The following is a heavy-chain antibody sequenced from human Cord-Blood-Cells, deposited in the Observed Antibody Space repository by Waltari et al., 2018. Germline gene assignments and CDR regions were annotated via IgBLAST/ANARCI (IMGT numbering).Heavy chain of an antibody. CDR1: GGSFSGYY. D-gene: IGHD1-20*01. Sequence: QVQLQPWGAGLFKPSETLSLTRAAYGGSFSGYYWSWLTQPPGKGLEWIGELKHSGSTNYNPSLKSRVTISVDTSKNQFSLKLSSVTAADTAVYYCARGLYNWNDAPFDYWGQGTLVTVSS. J-gene: IGHJ4*02. V-gene: IGHV4-34*01. CDR2: LKHSGST. CDR3: ARGLYNWNDAPFDY.